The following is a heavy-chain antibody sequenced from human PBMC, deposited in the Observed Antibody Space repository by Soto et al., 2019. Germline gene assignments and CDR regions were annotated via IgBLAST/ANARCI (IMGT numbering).Heavy chain of an antibody. CDR3: AREMGGIDYGDYGGYYYYGMDV. CDR2: IIPILGIA. V-gene: IGHV1-69*08. J-gene: IGHJ6*02. Sequence: QVQLVQSGAEVKKPGSSVKVSCKASGGTFSSYTISWVRQAPGQGLEWMGRIIPILGIANYAQKFQGRVTITADKSTSTAYMELSSLRSEDTAVYYCAREMGGIDYGDYGGYYYYGMDVWGQGTTVTVSS. CDR1: GGTFSSYT. D-gene: IGHD4-17*01.